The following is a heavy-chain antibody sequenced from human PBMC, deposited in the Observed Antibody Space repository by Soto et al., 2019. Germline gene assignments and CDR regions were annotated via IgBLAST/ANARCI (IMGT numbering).Heavy chain of an antibody. CDR1: GYTFPSYA. CDR2: INAGNGNT. V-gene: IGHV1-3*05. CDR3: ARSIVVVTALDY. D-gene: IGHD2-21*02. J-gene: IGHJ4*02. Sequence: QVQLVQSGAEEKKPGASVKDSCKASGYTFPSYAMHSVRQAPGQRLEWMGGINAGNGNTKYSQKFQGRVTITKDTSASTDYMELSSLRSEDTAVYYCARSIVVVTALDYWGQGTLVTVSS.